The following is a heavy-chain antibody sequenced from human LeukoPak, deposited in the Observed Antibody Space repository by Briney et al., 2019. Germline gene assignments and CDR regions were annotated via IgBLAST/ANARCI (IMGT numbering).Heavy chain of an antibody. CDR3: ARTRVDTTTFDYFDY. V-gene: IGHV3-53*01. D-gene: IGHD4-11*01. CDR2: IYSGGST. Sequence: GGSLRLSCVVSGFTVSTNFMSWVRQAPGERLEWVSVIYSGGSTYYADSVKGRFTISRDNSKNTLYLQMNSLRAEDTAVYSCARTRVDTTTFDYFDYWGQGTLVTVSS. J-gene: IGHJ4*02. CDR1: GFTVSTNF.